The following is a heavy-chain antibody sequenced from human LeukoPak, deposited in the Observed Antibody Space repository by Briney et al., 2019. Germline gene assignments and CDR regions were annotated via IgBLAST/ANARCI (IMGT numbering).Heavy chain of an antibody. V-gene: IGHV4-39*01. CDR3: ASGGSVTYRIDY. D-gene: IGHD2-15*01. J-gene: IGHJ4*02. CDR1: GGSISSTSYY. CDR2: IYYSGST. Sequence: SETLSLTCTVSGGSISSTSYYWGWIRQPPGKGLEWIGSIYYSGSTYYNPSLKSRVTISIDTSKNQFSLMLSSVTAADTAVYYCASGGSVTYRIDYWGQGTLVTVSS.